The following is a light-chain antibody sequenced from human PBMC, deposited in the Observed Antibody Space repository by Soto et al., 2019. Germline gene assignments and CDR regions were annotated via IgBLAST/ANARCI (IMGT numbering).Light chain of an antibody. CDR2: GAS. CDR1: QSVPSRY. J-gene: IGKJ1*01. V-gene: IGKV3-20*01. Sequence: DSVLTQSPGTLSLSPGERATLSCRASQSVPSRYLAWYQQKSGQAPRLLIYGASSRATGIPDRFSGSGSGTDFTLTIGRLEPEDFAVYHCQQYGTSPGTFGQGTKVDIK. CDR3: QQYGTSPGT.